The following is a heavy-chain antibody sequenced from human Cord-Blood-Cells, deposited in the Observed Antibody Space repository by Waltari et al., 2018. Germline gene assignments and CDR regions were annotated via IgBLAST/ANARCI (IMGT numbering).Heavy chain of an antibody. J-gene: IGHJ5*02. CDR3: ARGPIFGVVINWFDP. CDR2: INHSGSA. D-gene: IGHD3-3*01. CDR1: GGSFSGYY. Sequence: QVQLQQWGAGLLKPSETLSLTCAVYGGSFSGYYWSWLRQPPGKGLEWIGEINHSGSANYNPSLKSRVTISVDTSKNQFSLKLSSVTAADTAVYYCARGPIFGVVINWFDPWGQGTLVTVSS. V-gene: IGHV4-34*01.